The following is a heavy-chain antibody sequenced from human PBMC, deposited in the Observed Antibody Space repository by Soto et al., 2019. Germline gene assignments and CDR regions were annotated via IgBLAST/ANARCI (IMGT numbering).Heavy chain of an antibody. CDR2: ISAYNGNT. V-gene: IGHV1-18*01. Sequence: GASVKVSCKASGYTFTSYGISWVRQAPGQGLEWMGWISAYNGNTNYAQKLQGRVTMTTDTSTSTAYMELRSLRSDDTAVYYCARVYYGSVSSLYYYYYYYMDVWGKGTTVTVSS. CDR1: GYTFTSYG. J-gene: IGHJ6*03. D-gene: IGHD3-10*01. CDR3: ARVYYGSVSSLYYYYYYYMDV.